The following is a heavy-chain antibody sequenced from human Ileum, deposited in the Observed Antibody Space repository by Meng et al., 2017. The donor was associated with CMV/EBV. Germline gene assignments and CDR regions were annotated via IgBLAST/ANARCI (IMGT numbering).Heavy chain of an antibody. V-gene: IGHV4-34*01. D-gene: IGHD6-19*01. CDR3: ARGAGWKAVAGTFDY. Sequence: GSLRLSCAVYGGSFSGYYWSWIRQPPGKGLEWIGEINHSGSTNYNPSLKSRVTISVDTSKNQFSLKLSSVTAADTAVYYCARGAGWKAVAGTFDYWGQGKLVTVSS. CDR1: GGSFSGYY. J-gene: IGHJ4*02. CDR2: INHSGST.